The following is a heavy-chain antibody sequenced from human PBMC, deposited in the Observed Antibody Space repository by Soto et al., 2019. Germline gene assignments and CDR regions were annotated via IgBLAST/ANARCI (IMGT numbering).Heavy chain of an antibody. CDR2: INPNSGGT. CDR3: ARVGRGAVAGTRENWFDP. Sequence: ASVKVSCKASGYTFTGYCMHWVRQAPGQGLEWMGWINPNSGGTNYAQKFQGRVTMTRDTSISTAYMELSRLRSDDTAVYYCARVGRGAVAGTRENWFDPWGQGTLVTVSS. CDR1: GYTFTGYC. D-gene: IGHD6-19*01. V-gene: IGHV1-2*02. J-gene: IGHJ5*02.